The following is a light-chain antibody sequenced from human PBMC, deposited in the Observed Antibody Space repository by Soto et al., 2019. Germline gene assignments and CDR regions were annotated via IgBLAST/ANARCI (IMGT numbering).Light chain of an antibody. V-gene: IGKV1-27*01. CDR1: QGISNY. CDR2: AAS. Sequence: DIQMTQSPSSLSASVGDRVTITCRACQGISNYLAWYQQKPGKVPKLLIYAASTLQSGVPSRFSGSGSGTDFTLTICSLQPEDVATYYCQKYNSAPPFTFGPGTKVDIK. CDR3: QKYNSAPPFT. J-gene: IGKJ3*01.